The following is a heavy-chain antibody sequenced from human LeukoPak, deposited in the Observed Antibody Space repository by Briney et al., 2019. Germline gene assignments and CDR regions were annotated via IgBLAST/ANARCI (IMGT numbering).Heavy chain of an antibody. D-gene: IGHD6-13*01. Sequence: GSLRLSCAASGFSFSNYEMDWVRQAPGKGLEWVSFITTSGSLIYYADSVKGRFTISRDNAKNSLFLHMNSLRAEDTAVYYCARDRTYGSSPIDYWGQGTLVTVSS. CDR2: ITTSGSLI. CDR1: GFSFSNYE. V-gene: IGHV3-48*03. J-gene: IGHJ4*02. CDR3: ARDRTYGSSPIDY.